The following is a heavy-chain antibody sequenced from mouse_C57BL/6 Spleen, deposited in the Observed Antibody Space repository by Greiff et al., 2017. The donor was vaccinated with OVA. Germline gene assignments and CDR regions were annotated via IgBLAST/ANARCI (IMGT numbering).Heavy chain of an antibody. D-gene: IGHD3-2*02. Sequence: DVKLQESGPGLVKPSQSLSLTCSVTGYSITSGYYWNWIRQFPGNKLEWMGYISYDGSNNYNPSLKNRISITRDTSKNQFFLKLNSVTTEDTATYYCARDLAAQGYFDYWGQGTTLTVSS. CDR2: ISYDGSN. CDR3: ARDLAAQGYFDY. V-gene: IGHV3-6*01. J-gene: IGHJ2*01. CDR1: GYSITSGYY.